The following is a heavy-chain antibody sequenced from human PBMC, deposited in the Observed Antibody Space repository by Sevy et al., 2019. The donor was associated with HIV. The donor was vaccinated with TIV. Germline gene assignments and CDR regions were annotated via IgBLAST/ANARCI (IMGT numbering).Heavy chain of an antibody. CDR2: ISYDGSNK. CDR1: GFTFSSYA. V-gene: IGHV3-30*04. CDR3: ARDGYYDFWSGYYWDRPDYYYYGMDV. J-gene: IGHJ6*02. D-gene: IGHD3-3*01. Sequence: GGSLRLSCAASGFTFSSYAMHWVRQAPGKGLEWVAVISYDGSNKYYADSVKGRFTISRDNSKNTLYLQMNSLRAEDTAVYYCARDGYYDFWSGYYWDRPDYYYYGMDVWGQRTTVTVSS.